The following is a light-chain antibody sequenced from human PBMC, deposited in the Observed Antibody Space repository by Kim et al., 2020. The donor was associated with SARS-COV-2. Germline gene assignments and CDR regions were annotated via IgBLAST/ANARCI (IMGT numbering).Light chain of an antibody. CDR2: QDT. CDR3: QAWDSSTAWE. J-gene: IGLJ3*02. Sequence: SYELTQPPSVSVSPGQTASITCSGDKLGDKNASWYQQKPGQSPFLVIYQDTKRPSGIPERFSGSNSGNTATLTISGTQAMDEADYYCQAWDSSTAWEFGG. V-gene: IGLV3-1*01. CDR1: KLGDKN.